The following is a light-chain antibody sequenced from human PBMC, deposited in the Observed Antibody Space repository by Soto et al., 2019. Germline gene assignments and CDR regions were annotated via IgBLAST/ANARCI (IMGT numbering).Light chain of an antibody. CDR1: QSISSW. CDR3: QQYNSYPT. CDR2: DAS. Sequence: DIQMTQSPSTLSASVGDRVTITCRASQSISSWLAWYQQKPGKAPKLLSYDASSLESGVPSRFSGSGSGTEFTLIISSLQADDFATYYCQQYNSYPTFGQGTKVEIK. V-gene: IGKV1-5*01. J-gene: IGKJ1*01.